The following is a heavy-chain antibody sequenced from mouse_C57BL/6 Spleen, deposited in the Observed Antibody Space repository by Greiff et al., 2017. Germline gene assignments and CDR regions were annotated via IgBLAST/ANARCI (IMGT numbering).Heavy chain of an antibody. J-gene: IGHJ2*01. Sequence: EVQLMESGAELVRPGASVKLSCTASGFNIKDDYMHWVKQRPEQGLEWIGWIDPENGDTEYDSKFKGKATITADTSSNTAYLQLSSLTSEDTAVXYCTTPIYYGYWGQGTTLTVSA. CDR1: GFNIKDDY. CDR2: IDPENGDT. V-gene: IGHV14-4*01. CDR3: TTPIYYGY.